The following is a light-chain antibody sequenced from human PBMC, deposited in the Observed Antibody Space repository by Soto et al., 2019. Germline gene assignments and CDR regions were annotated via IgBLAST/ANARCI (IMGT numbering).Light chain of an antibody. J-gene: IGLJ2*01. CDR2: YDD. CDR1: SSNIGNNA. Sequence: QSVLTQPPSVSEAPRQRVTISCSGSSSNIGNNAVNWYQQLPGKAPKLLIYYDDLLPSGVSDRFSGSKSGTSASLAISGLQSEDEADYYYAAWYDSLNGPVFGGGTKLTVL. CDR3: AAWYDSLNGPV. V-gene: IGLV1-36*01.